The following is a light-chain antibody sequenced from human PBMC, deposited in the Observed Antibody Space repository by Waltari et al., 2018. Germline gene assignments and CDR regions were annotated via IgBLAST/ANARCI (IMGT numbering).Light chain of an antibody. CDR2: ANN. J-gene: IGLJ2*01. V-gene: IGLV1-51*01. Sequence: QSVLTQPPSVSAAPGQKVTISCSGSSSNIGNNYVSWYQQLPGTAPKLLIYANNKRPSGIPARFSGSKSGTSATLGITGLQTGDEADYYCGTWDSSLSAGVFGGGTKLTVL. CDR3: GTWDSSLSAGV. CDR1: SSNIGNNY.